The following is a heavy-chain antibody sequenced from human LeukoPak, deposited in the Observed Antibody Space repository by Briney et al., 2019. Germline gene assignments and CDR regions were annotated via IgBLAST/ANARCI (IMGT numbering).Heavy chain of an antibody. CDR3: ARGLPIRARIAVTTYGMDV. D-gene: IGHD4-17*01. Sequence: ASVKVSCKASGYTFTGYYIHWVRQAPGQGLEWMGWINPNSGGTNYAQKFQGRVTMTRDTSISTAYMELSRLRSDDTAVYYCARGLPIRARIAVTTYGMDVWGQGTTVSVSS. V-gene: IGHV1-2*02. CDR1: GYTFTGYY. J-gene: IGHJ6*02. CDR2: INPNSGGT.